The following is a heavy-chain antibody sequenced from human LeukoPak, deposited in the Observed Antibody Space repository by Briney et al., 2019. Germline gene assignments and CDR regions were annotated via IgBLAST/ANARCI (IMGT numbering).Heavy chain of an antibody. V-gene: IGHV3-23*01. CDR1: GFIFKSYA. CDR2: TSGSGGIT. J-gene: IGHJ4*02. Sequence: GGSLRLSCAASGFIFKSYAMSWVRQAPGKGLEWVSATSGSGGITYYAESVKGRFIISRDNAKNTLYLQMNSLRAEDTAVYFCARETPVPGAYYLDSWGQGTLVTVSS. CDR3: ARETPVPGAYYLDS. D-gene: IGHD6-19*01.